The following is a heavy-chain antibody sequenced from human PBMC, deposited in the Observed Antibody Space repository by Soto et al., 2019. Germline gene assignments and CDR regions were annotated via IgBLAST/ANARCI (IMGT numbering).Heavy chain of an antibody. J-gene: IGHJ4*02. V-gene: IGHV3-48*01. CDR2: ISSSSSTI. CDR3: AREGDSTSCYFDY. CDR1: GFTFSSYS. D-gene: IGHD2-2*01. Sequence: GGSLRLSCAASGFTFSSYSMNWVRQAPGKGLEWVSYISSSSSTIYYADSVKGRFTISRDNAKNSLYLQMNSLRAEDTAVYYCAREGDSTSCYFDYWGQGTLVTVSS.